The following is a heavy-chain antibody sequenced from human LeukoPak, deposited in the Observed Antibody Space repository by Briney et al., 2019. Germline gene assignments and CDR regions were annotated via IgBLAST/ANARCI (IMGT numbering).Heavy chain of an antibody. CDR1: GFSFNDFW. CDR2: IKQDGSEK. D-gene: IGHD1-1*01. V-gene: IGHV3-7*01. J-gene: IGHJ4*02. Sequence: GGSLRLSCVASGFSFNDFWMNWVRQAPGKGLEWVANIKQDGSEKYYVDFVKGRFTISRDNAKNSLYLQMNSLRAEDTAVYYCATTTRGWGQGTLVTVSS. CDR3: ATTTRG.